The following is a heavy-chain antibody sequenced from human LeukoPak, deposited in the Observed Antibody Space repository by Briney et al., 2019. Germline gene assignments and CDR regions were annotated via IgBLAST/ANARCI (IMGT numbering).Heavy chain of an antibody. J-gene: IGHJ3*02. CDR1: GFTFSSSA. V-gene: IGHV3-21*01. Sequence: RAGGSLRLSCEASGFTFSSSAMTWVRQAPGKGLEWVSVMDGSSRITYYADSVKGRFTISRDNAKNSLYLQMNSLRAEDTAVYYCAREGPDSSGYYPNAFDIWGQGTMVTVSS. CDR3: AREGPDSSGYYPNAFDI. CDR2: MDGSSRIT. D-gene: IGHD3-22*01.